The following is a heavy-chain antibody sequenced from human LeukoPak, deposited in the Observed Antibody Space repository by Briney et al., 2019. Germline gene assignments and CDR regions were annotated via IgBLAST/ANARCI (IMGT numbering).Heavy chain of an antibody. Sequence: PETLSLTCTVYGGSFSGYCWSWIRQSPGKGLEWIGETKNSGSMNYNPSLKSRVTISVDTSKKQFSLEVTSVTAADTAVYYCTRGKPDTVFDSWGQGTFVTAST. J-gene: IGHJ4*02. CDR3: TRGKPDTVFDS. CDR1: GGSFSGYC. CDR2: TKNSGSM. D-gene: IGHD2-8*02. V-gene: IGHV4-34*01.